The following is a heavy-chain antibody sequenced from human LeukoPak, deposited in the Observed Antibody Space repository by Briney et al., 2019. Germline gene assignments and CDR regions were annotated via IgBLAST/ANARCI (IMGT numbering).Heavy chain of an antibody. V-gene: IGHV3-9*01. Sequence: PGGSLRLSCAASGFTFDDYAMHWVRQAPGKGLEWVSGISWNSGSIGYADSVKGRFTISRDNAKNSLYLQVNSLRAEDTALYYCARDRGGIGYYMDVWGKGTTVTVSS. J-gene: IGHJ6*03. CDR3: ARDRGGIGYYMDV. D-gene: IGHD3-16*02. CDR2: ISWNSGSI. CDR1: GFTFDDYA.